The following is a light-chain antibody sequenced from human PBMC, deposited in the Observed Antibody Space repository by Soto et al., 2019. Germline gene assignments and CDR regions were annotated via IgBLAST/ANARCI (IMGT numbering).Light chain of an antibody. V-gene: IGLV2-14*01. CDR2: DVS. CDR1: SSDVGGYNY. CDR3: SSYTGSSTFV. J-gene: IGLJ1*01. Sequence: QSALTQPASVSGSPGQSITISCTGTSSDVGGYNYVSWYQQHPGKAPKLMIYDVSNRPSGVSIRFSGSKSGSTASLTISGLQAEDEADYYCSSYTGSSTFVFGTGTKLTVL.